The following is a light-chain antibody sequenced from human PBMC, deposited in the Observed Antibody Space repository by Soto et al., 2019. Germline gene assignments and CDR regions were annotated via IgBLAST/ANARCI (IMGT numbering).Light chain of an antibody. CDR2: AAS. CDR1: QSVGSS. Sequence: EIVLTQSQATLSFSPPACATLXSRPSQSVGSSLAWYQQKLGQAPRLLIYAASDRATGIPGRFSGSGSGTDFTLTISRLEPEDFAVYYCQQYGRSPIFTFGPGTKVDIK. J-gene: IGKJ3*01. V-gene: IGKV3-20*01. CDR3: QQYGRSPIFT.